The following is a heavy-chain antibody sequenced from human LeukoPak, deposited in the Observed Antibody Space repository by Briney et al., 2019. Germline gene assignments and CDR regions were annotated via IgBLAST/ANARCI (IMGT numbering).Heavy chain of an antibody. V-gene: IGHV4-59*12. CDR2: IYYSGST. D-gene: IGHD6-13*01. CDR1: GGSISSYY. Sequence: SETLSLTCTVSGGSISSYYWSWIRQPPGKGLEWIGYIYYSGSTNYNPSLKSRVTISVDTSKNQFSLKLSSVTAADTAVYYCARDTYSPSSNLGWDYYYYMDVWGKGTTVTVSS. J-gene: IGHJ6*03. CDR3: ARDTYSPSSNLGWDYYYYMDV.